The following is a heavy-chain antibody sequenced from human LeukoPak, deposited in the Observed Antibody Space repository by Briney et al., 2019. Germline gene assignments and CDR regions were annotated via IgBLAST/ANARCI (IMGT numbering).Heavy chain of an antibody. D-gene: IGHD2-2*01. Sequence: SETLSLTCTVSGGSISSYYWSWIRQPPGKGLEWIGYIYYSGSTNYNPSLKSRVTISVDTSKNQFSLKLSSVTAADTAVYYCARAGAGNVVVPAANAADNWFDPWGQGTLVTVSS. J-gene: IGHJ5*02. CDR2: IYYSGST. CDR3: ARAGAGNVVVPAANAADNWFDP. V-gene: IGHV4-59*01. CDR1: GGSISSYY.